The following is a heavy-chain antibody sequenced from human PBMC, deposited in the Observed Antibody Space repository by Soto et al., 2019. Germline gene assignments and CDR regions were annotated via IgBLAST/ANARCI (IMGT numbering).Heavy chain of an antibody. V-gene: IGHV5-10-1*01. D-gene: IGHD3-22*01. CDR1: GYSFTSYW. Sequence: PGESLKISCKGSGYSFTSYWISWVRQMPGKGLEWMGRIDPSDSYTNYSPSFQGHVTISADKSISTAYLQWSSLKASDTAMYYCARRRYYDSSGYPDHYYYGMDVWGQGTTVTVSS. CDR2: IDPSDSYT. J-gene: IGHJ6*02. CDR3: ARRRYYDSSGYPDHYYYGMDV.